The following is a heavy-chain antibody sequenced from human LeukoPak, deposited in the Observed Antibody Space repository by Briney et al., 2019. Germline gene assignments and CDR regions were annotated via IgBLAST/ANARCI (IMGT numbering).Heavy chain of an antibody. CDR3: ARVIGYCSSTSCSYYFDY. Sequence: GASVKVSCKASGYTFTSYDINWVRQATGQGLEWMGWMNPNSGNTGCAQKFQGRVTMTRNTSISTAYMELGSLRSEDTAVYYCARVIGYCSSTSCSYYFDYWGQGTLVTVSS. D-gene: IGHD2-2*01. V-gene: IGHV1-8*01. J-gene: IGHJ4*02. CDR1: GYTFTSYD. CDR2: MNPNSGNT.